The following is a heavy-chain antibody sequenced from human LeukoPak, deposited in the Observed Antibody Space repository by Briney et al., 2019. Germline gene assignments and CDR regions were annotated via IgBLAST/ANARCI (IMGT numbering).Heavy chain of an antibody. J-gene: IGHJ4*02. CDR1: GFTFSSYE. V-gene: IGHV3-48*03. CDR2: ISSGGDII. D-gene: IGHD3-3*01. CDR3: ASGSLEYYFDY. Sequence: GGSLRLSCAASGFTFSSYEMNWVRQAPGKGLEWVSYISSGGDIIYYPDSMKGRFTISRDNAKNSLYLQMNSPRAEDTAVYYCASGSLEYYFDYWGQGILVTVSS.